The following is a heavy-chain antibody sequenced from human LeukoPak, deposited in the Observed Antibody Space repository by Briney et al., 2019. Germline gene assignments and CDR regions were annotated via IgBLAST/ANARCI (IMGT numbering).Heavy chain of an antibody. Sequence: SETLSLTCAVYGGSFSGYYWSWIRQPPGKGLEWIGEINHSGSTNYNPSLKSRVTISVDTSKNQFSLKLSSVTAVDTAVYYCARSIVGATYFDYWGQGTLVTVSS. CDR1: GGSFSGYY. D-gene: IGHD1-26*01. V-gene: IGHV4-34*01. J-gene: IGHJ4*02. CDR3: ARSIVGATYFDY. CDR2: INHSGST.